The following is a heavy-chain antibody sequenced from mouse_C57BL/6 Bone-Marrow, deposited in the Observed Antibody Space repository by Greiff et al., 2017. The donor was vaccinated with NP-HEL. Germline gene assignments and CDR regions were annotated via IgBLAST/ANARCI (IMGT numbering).Heavy chain of an antibody. CDR3: ARGGNYYGSSYVRDY. V-gene: IGHV1-55*01. CDR1: GYTFTSYW. Sequence: VQLVESGAELVKPGASVKMSCKASGYTFTSYWITWVKQRPGQGLEWIGDIYPGSGSTNYNEKFKSKATLTVDTSSSTAYMQLSSLTSEDSAVYYCARGGNYYGSSYVRDYWGQGTTLTVSS. J-gene: IGHJ2*01. D-gene: IGHD1-1*01. CDR2: IYPGSGST.